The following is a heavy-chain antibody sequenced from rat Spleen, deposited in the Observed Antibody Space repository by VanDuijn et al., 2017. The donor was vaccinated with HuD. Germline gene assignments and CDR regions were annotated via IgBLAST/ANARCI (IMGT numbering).Heavy chain of an antibody. Sequence: EVQLVESGGGLVQPGRSLKLSCVASGFTFNNYWMTWIRQAPGKGLEWVASIPDTGGSTFYPDSVRGRFTISRDNAQNTAYLQMNSLWSEDTATYYCAVAGYGYWGQGTSVTVSS. V-gene: IGHV5-31*01. CDR1: GFTFNNYW. J-gene: IGHJ4*01. CDR3: AVAGYGY. D-gene: IGHD4-3*01. CDR2: IPDTGGST.